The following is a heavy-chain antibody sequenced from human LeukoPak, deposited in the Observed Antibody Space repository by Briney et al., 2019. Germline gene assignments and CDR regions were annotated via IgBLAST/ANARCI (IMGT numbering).Heavy chain of an antibody. CDR1: GFTFSSYG. D-gene: IGHD2-8*01. Sequence: GGSLRLSCAASGFTFSSYGMHWVRQAPGKGLEWVAVIWYDGSNKYYADSVKGRFTISRDNSKNTLYLQMNSLRAEDTAEYYCAKANCTNGVCYPDYWGQGTLVTVSS. V-gene: IGHV3-33*06. CDR3: AKANCTNGVCYPDY. CDR2: IWYDGSNK. J-gene: IGHJ4*02.